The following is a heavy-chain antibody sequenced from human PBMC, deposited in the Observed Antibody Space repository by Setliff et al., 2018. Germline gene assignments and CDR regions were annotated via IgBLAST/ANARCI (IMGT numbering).Heavy chain of an antibody. CDR3: ARDPGYPSGVAGGFDT. J-gene: IGHJ3*02. V-gene: IGHV4-61*09. CDR2: VSSRGNT. Sequence: SETLSLTCSLTGDFISSGSYYWSWIRQTAGNGLEWIGHVSSRGNTNYNPSLKSRVTISIDTSSKHFSLILTSVTAADTAVYYCARDPGYPSGVAGGFDTWGQGTTVTVS. D-gene: IGHD2-2*03. CDR1: GDFISSGSYY.